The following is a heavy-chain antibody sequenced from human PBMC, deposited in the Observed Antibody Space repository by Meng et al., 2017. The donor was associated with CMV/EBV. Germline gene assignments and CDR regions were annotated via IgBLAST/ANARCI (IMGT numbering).Heavy chain of an antibody. V-gene: IGHV3-21*01. CDR1: GFPFSSYR. CDR2: ISSSSSDI. J-gene: IGHJ4*02. D-gene: IGHD2-2*01. Sequence: GGSLRLSCAASGFPFSSYRMNWFRQAPGKGLEWVSSISSSSSDIYYAVSVKGRFTISRDNAKNSLYLQRNSLSDEDTAVYYCARGPYCSSTSCTYYFDYWGQGTLVTVSS. CDR3: ARGPYCSSTSCTYYFDY.